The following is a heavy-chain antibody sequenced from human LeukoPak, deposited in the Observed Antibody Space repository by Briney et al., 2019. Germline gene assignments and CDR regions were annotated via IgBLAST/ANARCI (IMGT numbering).Heavy chain of an antibody. J-gene: IGHJ5*02. D-gene: IGHD7-27*01. V-gene: IGHV3-7*05. CDR1: GFTSTSYW. Sequence: PGGSLRLSCAASGFTSTSYWMTWARQAPGRGLHWVANINHDGTDKNYADSVKGRFTISRDNAKRSVFLQMNSLRAEDTGLYYCAREDWGPRFDPRGQGTLVTVSS. CDR2: INHDGTDK. CDR3: AREDWGPRFDP.